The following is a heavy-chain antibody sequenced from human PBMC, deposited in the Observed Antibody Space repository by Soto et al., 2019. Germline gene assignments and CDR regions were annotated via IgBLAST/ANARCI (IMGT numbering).Heavy chain of an antibody. CDR2: ISYDGSNK. V-gene: IGHV3-30-3*01. D-gene: IGHD1-26*01. CDR1: GFTFSSYA. CDR3: ARDLGGSYYIDY. J-gene: IGHJ4*02. Sequence: QVLLVESGGGVVQPGRSLRLSCAASGFTFSSYAMHWVRQAPGKGLEWVAVISYDGSNKYYADSVKGRFTISRDNSKNTLYLQMNSLRAEDTAVYYCARDLGGSYYIDYWGQGTLVTVSS.